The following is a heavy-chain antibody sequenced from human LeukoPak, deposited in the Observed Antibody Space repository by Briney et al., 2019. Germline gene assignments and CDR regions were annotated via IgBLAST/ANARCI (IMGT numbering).Heavy chain of an antibody. J-gene: IGHJ4*02. CDR3: TRGPGSTWYSDY. CDR1: GFTVSSNY. CDR2: IYSGGDT. D-gene: IGHD6-13*01. Sequence: GGSLRLSCAASGFTVSSNYMNWVRQAPGKGLEWVSVIYSGGDTYYADSVKGRFTISRDNSKNTLYLQMNSLRAEDTAVYYCTRGPGSTWYSDYWGQGTLVTVSS. V-gene: IGHV3-66*02.